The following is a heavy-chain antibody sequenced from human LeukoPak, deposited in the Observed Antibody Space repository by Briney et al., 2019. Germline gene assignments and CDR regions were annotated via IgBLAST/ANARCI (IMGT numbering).Heavy chain of an antibody. V-gene: IGHV1-2*02. CDR2: INPNSGGT. CDR3: ARGPIAVAGTEWFDP. CDR1: GYTFTGYY. J-gene: IGHJ5*02. Sequence: ASVKVSCKASGYTFTGYYMHWVRQAPGQGLEWMGWINPNSGGTNYAQKFQGRVTMTTDTSISTAYMELSRLRSDDTAVYYCARGPIAVAGTEWFDPWGQGTLVTVSS. D-gene: IGHD6-19*01.